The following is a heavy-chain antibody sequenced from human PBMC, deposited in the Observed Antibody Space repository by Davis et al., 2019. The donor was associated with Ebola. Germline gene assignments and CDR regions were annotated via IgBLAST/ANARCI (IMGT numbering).Heavy chain of an antibody. V-gene: IGHV1-18*01. Sequence: ASVKVSCKASGYTFTSYGISWVRQAPGQGLEWMGWISAYNGNTNYAQKLQGRVTMTTDTSTSTAYMELRSLRSDDTAVYYCARVQEYYDSSGYTYFDYYYYYGMDVWGQGTTVTVSS. D-gene: IGHD3-22*01. J-gene: IGHJ6*02. CDR3: ARVQEYYDSSGYTYFDYYYYYGMDV. CDR2: ISAYNGNT. CDR1: GYTFTSYG.